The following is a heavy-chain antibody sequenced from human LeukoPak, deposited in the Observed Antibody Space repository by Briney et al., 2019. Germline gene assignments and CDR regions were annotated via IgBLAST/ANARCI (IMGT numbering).Heavy chain of an antibody. D-gene: IGHD3-10*01. CDR3: ARDPLSWFGELFDRDY. J-gene: IGHJ4*02. Sequence: PGGSLRLSCAASGFTFSNYAMNWVRQAPGKGLEWVSCISSSSTYIYYADSVKGRFTISRDNAKNSLYLQMDSLRAEDTAVYYCARDPLSWFGELFDRDYWGQGTQVTVSS. V-gene: IGHV3-21*01. CDR1: GFTFSNYA. CDR2: ISSSSTYI.